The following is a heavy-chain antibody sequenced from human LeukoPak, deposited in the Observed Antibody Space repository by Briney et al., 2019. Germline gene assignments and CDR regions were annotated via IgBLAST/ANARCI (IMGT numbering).Heavy chain of an antibody. CDR2: IIPIFGTA. D-gene: IGHD3-22*01. J-gene: IGHJ6*02. V-gene: IGHV1-69*05. CDR3: ARDSLDSSGYXYYYXMDV. CDR1: GGTFSSYA. Sequence: GASVKVSCKASGGTFSSYAISWVRQAPGQGLEWMGGIIPIFGTANYAQKFQGRVTMTRDTSTSTVYMELSSLRSEDSAVYYCARDSLDSSGYXYYYXMDVWGQGTTVTVSS.